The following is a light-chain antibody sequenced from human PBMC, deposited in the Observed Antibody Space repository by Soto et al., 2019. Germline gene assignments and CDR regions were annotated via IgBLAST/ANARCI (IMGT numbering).Light chain of an antibody. CDR2: EGS. Sequence: QSALPQPPSVSGSPGQSIPISCTGTSSDVGSYNLVSWYQQHPGKAPKLMIYEGSKRPSGVSNRFSGSKSDNTASLTISGLQAEDEADYYCCSYAGSSAVFGGGTKVTVL. J-gene: IGLJ2*01. CDR1: SSDVGSYNL. V-gene: IGLV2-23*01. CDR3: CSYAGSSAV.